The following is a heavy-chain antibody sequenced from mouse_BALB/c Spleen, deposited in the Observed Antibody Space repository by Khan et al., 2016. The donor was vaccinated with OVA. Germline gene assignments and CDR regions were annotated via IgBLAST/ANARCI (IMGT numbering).Heavy chain of an antibody. CDR3: TRRGDYAYYFAMDY. J-gene: IGHJ4*01. CDR1: GYTFTDYG. V-gene: IGHV9-3-1*01. D-gene: IGHD2-13*01. CDR2: INTYTGEP. Sequence: QIQLVQSGPELKKPGETVKISCKASGYTFTDYGMHWVKQAPGKGLKWMGWINTYTGEPTYADDFKGQFAFSLETSASSAYLQLINLKNEDTATLFCTRRGDYAYYFAMDYWGQGTSVTVSS.